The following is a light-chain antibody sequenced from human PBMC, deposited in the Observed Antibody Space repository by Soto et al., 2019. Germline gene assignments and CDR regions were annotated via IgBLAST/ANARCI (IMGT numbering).Light chain of an antibody. CDR1: QDSGGR. CDR3: LQVYSFPRT. CDR2: AAS. V-gene: IGKV1-12*01. J-gene: IGKJ1*01. Sequence: DIHVTQSPSSVSASVRDGITITCRACQDSGGRLAWFQQKPGKAPQYLIQAASILQSGVPSRFSGSGSGTEFILTINNLQPEDFASYFCLQVYSFPRTFGLGTKVDIK.